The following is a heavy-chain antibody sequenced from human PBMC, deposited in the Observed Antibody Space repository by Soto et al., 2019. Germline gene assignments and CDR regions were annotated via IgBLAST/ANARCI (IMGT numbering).Heavy chain of an antibody. CDR2: ISAYNGNT. Sequence: AAVKGSCKASGYTFTSYGISWVRQAPGQGLEWMGWISAYNGNTNYAQKLQGRVTMTTDTSTSTAYMELRSLRSDDTAVYYCARAGRHYDFWSGSYYFDYWGQGTLVTVYS. CDR3: ARAGRHYDFWSGSYYFDY. V-gene: IGHV1-18*01. J-gene: IGHJ4*02. D-gene: IGHD3-3*01. CDR1: GYTFTSYG.